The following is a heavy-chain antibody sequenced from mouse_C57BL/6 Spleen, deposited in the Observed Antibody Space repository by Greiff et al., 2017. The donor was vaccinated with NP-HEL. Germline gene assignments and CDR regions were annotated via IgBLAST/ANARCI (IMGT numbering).Heavy chain of an antibody. Sequence: DVKLQESGPELVKPGASVKMSCKASGYTFTDYNMHWVKQSHGKSLEWIGYINPNNGGTSYNQKFKGKATLTVNKSSSTAYMELRSLTSEDSAVYYCAEGTTVVNFDYWGQGTTLTVSS. J-gene: IGHJ2*01. CDR3: AEGTTVVNFDY. D-gene: IGHD1-1*01. CDR2: INPNNGGT. V-gene: IGHV1-22*01. CDR1: GYTFTDYN.